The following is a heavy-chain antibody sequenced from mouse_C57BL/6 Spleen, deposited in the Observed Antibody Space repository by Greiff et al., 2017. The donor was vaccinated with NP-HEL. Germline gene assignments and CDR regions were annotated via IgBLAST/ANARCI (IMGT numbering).Heavy chain of an antibody. CDR1: GFNIKDYY. CDR3: TRDDGSSYNFDY. D-gene: IGHD1-1*01. CDR2: IDPEDGDT. Sequence: EVQLQQSGAELVRPGASVKLSCTASGFNIKDYYMHWVKQRPEQGLEWIGRIDPEDGDTEYAPKFQGKATMTADTSSNTAYLQRSSLTAEDTAVYYGTRDDGSSYNFDYWGQGTTLTVSS. V-gene: IGHV14-1*01. J-gene: IGHJ2*01.